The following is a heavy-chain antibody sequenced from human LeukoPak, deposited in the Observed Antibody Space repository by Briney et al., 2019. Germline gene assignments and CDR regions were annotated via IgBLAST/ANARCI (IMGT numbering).Heavy chain of an antibody. J-gene: IGHJ5*02. V-gene: IGHV1-18*01. CDR2: IRAYNDHT. D-gene: IGHD7-27*01. Sequence: ASVKVSFKASGYTFTSYGISWVRQAPGQGRAWMGWIRAYNDHTNYAQKLQGRVTMNTDTSTSTAYMELRSLRSDDTAVYYCARGTLGDNWFDPWGQGTLVTVSS. CDR3: ARGTLGDNWFDP. CDR1: GYTFTSYG.